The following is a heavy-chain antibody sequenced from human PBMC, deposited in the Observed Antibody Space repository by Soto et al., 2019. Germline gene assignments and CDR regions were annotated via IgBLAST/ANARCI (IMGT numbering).Heavy chain of an antibody. Sequence: GGSLRLSCAASGFTFSNAWMSWVRQAPGKGLEWVGRIKSKTDGGTTDYAAPVKGRFTISRDDSKNTLYLQMNSLKTEDTAVYYCTTDPAMYYDILTGYYFDAFDIWGQGTMVTVSS. D-gene: IGHD3-9*01. V-gene: IGHV3-15*01. CDR2: IKSKTDGGTT. CDR1: GFTFSNAW. J-gene: IGHJ3*02. CDR3: TTDPAMYYDILTGYYFDAFDI.